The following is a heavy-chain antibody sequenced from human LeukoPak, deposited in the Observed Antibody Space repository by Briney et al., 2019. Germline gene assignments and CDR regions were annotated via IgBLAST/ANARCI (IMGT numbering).Heavy chain of an antibody. CDR2: ISGSGGST. CDR1: GCTFSSAA. CDR3: AKDSRLEY. V-gene: IGHV3-23*01. J-gene: IGHJ4*02. Sequence: GGSLRLSCAASGCTFSSAAMSWVRQAPGKGLEWVSAISGSGGSTYYADSVKGRFTISRDNSKNTLHLQMDSLRAEDTAVYYCAKDSRLEYWGQGTLVTVSS. D-gene: IGHD1-1*01.